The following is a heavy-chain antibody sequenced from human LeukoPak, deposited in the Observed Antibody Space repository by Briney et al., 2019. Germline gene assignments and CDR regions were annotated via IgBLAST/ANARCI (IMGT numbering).Heavy chain of an antibody. Sequence: GRSLRLSCAASGFTFSSYAMHWVRQAPGKGLEWVAVISYDGSNKYYADSVKGRFTISRDNSKNTLYLQMNSLRAEDTAVYYCASQTHYYYYYMDVWGKGTTVTVSS. V-gene: IGHV3-30-3*01. J-gene: IGHJ6*03. CDR2: ISYDGSNK. CDR3: ASQTHYYYYYMDV. CDR1: GFTFSSYA.